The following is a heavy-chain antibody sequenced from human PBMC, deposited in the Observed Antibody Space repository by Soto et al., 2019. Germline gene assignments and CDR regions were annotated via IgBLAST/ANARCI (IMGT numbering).Heavy chain of an antibody. CDR3: ANAEQPRRSIGFDY. V-gene: IGHV3-23*01. D-gene: IGHD1-1*01. CDR1: GFTFASYV. J-gene: IGHJ4*02. CDR2: ISATGGST. Sequence: GGSLRLSCAGSGFTFASYVMTWVRQAPGKGLEWVSSISATGGSTYYAGSVKGRFTISRDNSKNTLFLQMNSLRAEDTAIYYCANAEQPRRSIGFDYWGQGTLVTVSS.